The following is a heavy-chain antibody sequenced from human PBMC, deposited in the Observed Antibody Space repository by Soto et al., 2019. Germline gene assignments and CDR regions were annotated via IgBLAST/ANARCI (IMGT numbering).Heavy chain of an antibody. D-gene: IGHD3-22*01. CDR2: IYYSGST. Sequence: QVQLQESGPGLVKPSQTLSLTCTVSGGSISSGGYYWSWILQHPGKGLEWIGYIYYSGSTYYNPSLKSRVTTSVDTSKNQFSPQLSSVTAADTAVYYSAIYDSSGSRGCQHWGQGTLVTVSS. CDR3: AIYDSSGSRGCQH. J-gene: IGHJ1*01. V-gene: IGHV4-31*03. CDR1: GGSISSGGYY.